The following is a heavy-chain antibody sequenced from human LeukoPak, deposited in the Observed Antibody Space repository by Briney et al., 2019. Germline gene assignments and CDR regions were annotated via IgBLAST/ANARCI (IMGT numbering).Heavy chain of an antibody. CDR2: IKQDGSEK. CDR1: GFTFSSYW. J-gene: IGHJ4*02. V-gene: IGHV3-7*01. D-gene: IGHD3-3*01. Sequence: GGSLRLSCAASGFTFSSYWMSWVRQAPGKGLEWVANIKQDGSEKYYVDSVKGRFTISRDNAKNSLYLQVNSLRAEDTAVYYCARVEYDFWSGLDPRGAPDYWGQGTLVTVSS. CDR3: ARVEYDFWSGLDPRGAPDY.